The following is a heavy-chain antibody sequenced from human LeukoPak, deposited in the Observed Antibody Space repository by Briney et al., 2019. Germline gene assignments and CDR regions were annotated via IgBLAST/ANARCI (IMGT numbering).Heavy chain of an antibody. V-gene: IGHV3-23*01. CDR3: AKDPTYYYDSSGYY. Sequence: GGSLRLSCAASGFTFSSYGMSWVRQAPGKGLEWVSAISGSGGSTYYADSVKGRFTISRDNSKNTLYLQMNSLRAEDTDVYYCAKDPTYYYDSSGYYWGQGTLVTVSS. CDR2: ISGSGGST. J-gene: IGHJ4*02. CDR1: GFTFSSYG. D-gene: IGHD3-22*01.